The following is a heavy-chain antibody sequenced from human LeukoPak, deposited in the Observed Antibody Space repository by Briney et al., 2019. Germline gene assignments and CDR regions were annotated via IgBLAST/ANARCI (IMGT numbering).Heavy chain of an antibody. CDR3: ASWKIAAAGRRGFDY. CDR1: GGSISSSSYY. J-gene: IGHJ4*02. CDR2: IYYSGST. D-gene: IGHD6-13*01. V-gene: IGHV4-39*07. Sequence: SETLSLPCTVSGGSISSSSYYWGWIRQPPGKGLEWIGSIYYSGSTYYNPSLKSRVTISVDTSKNQFSLKLSSVTAADTAVYYCASWKIAAAGRRGFDYWGQGTLVTVSS.